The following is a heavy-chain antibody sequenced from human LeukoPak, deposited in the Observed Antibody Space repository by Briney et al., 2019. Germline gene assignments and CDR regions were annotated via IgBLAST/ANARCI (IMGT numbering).Heavy chain of an antibody. CDR1: GFTFDDYA. Sequence: PGGSLRLSCAASGFTFDDYAMHWVRQAPGKGLEWVSGISWNSGSIGYADSVKGRFTISRDNAKNSLYLQMNSLGAEDTALYYCAKDGSPFIVGATIDYWGQGTLVTVSS. CDR2: ISWNSGSI. J-gene: IGHJ4*02. CDR3: AKDGSPFIVGATIDY. D-gene: IGHD1-26*01. V-gene: IGHV3-9*01.